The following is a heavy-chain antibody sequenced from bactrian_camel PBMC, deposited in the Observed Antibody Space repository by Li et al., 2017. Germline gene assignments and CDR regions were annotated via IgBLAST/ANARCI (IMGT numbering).Heavy chain of an antibody. D-gene: IGHD1*01. V-gene: IGHV3S40*01. CDR3: AADSTWPRENY. CDR2: INSGGGST. CDR1: GFAFDSYD. Sequence: VQLVESGGGLVQPGGSLRLSCAASGFAFDSYDMSWVRQAPGKGLEWISVINSGGGSTYYADSVTGRFTGSRDNAKNTLYLHMNSLKIEDTAVYYCAADSTWPRENYWGQGTQVTVS. J-gene: IGHJ4*01.